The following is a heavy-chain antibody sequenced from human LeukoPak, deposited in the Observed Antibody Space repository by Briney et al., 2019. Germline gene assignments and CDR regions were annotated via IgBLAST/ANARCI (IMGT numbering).Heavy chain of an antibody. Sequence: GGSLRLSCAASGFAFSSYWMSWVRQAPGKGLEWVANIKQDGSEKYYVDSVKGRFTISRDNAKNSLYLQMNSLRAEDTAVYYCARARFKGRFDYWGQGTLVTVSS. CDR3: ARARFKGRFDY. J-gene: IGHJ4*02. V-gene: IGHV3-7*01. CDR1: GFAFSSYW. CDR2: IKQDGSEK.